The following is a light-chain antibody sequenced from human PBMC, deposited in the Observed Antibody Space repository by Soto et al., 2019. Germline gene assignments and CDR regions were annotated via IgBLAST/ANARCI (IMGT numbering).Light chain of an antibody. CDR2: GAS. J-gene: IGKJ4*01. Sequence: DIQMTQSPSSLSASVGDRVTITCRASQSISSDLDWYQQKPGKAPKVLIYGASSLQGGVPSRFSGSGFGTDFTLTISSLQPEDFATYYCQQSHSIPLTFGGGTKVEIK. CDR3: QQSHSIPLT. CDR1: QSISSD. V-gene: IGKV1-39*01.